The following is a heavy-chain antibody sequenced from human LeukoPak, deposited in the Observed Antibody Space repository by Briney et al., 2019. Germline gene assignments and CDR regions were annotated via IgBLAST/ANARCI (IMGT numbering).Heavy chain of an antibody. V-gene: IGHV4-38-2*02. Sequence: SETLSLTCTVSGYSISSGYYWGWIRQPPGKGLEWIGSIYHSGSTYYNPSLKGRVTISVDTSKNQFSLKLSSVTAADTAVYYCAKISGYDFQFDYWGQGTLVTVSS. CDR3: AKISGYDFQFDY. J-gene: IGHJ4*02. D-gene: IGHD5-12*01. CDR1: GYSISSGYY. CDR2: IYHSGST.